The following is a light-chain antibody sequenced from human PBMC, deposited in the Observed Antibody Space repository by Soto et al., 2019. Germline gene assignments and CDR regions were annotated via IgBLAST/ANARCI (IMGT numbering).Light chain of an antibody. CDR1: QSISSW. Sequence: DIQMTQSPSTLSASVGDRVAITCRDSQSISSWLAWYQQKPGKAPKLLIYDASSLESGVPSRFSGSGSGTEFTLTISSLEPEDFAVYYCQQRGSWPQLTFGGGTKVDIK. CDR3: QQRGSWPQLT. J-gene: IGKJ4*01. CDR2: DAS. V-gene: IGKV1-5*01.